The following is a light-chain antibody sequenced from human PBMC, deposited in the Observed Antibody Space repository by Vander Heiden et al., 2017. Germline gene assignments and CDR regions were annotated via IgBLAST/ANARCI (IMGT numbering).Light chain of an antibody. Sequence: QSVLTQPPSASGTPGQRVTIPCSGSSSNIGSNTVNWYQQLPGTAPKLLIYSNNQRPAGVPDRFSGSKSGTSASLAISGLQSEDEADYYCAAWDDSLNGSHVVFGGGTKLTVL. CDR2: SNN. CDR3: AAWDDSLNGSHVV. CDR1: SSNIGSNT. V-gene: IGLV1-44*01. J-gene: IGLJ2*01.